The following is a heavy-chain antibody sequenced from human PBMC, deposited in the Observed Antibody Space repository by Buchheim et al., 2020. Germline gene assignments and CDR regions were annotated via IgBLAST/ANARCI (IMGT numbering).Heavy chain of an antibody. CDR2: ISYDGSNK. J-gene: IGHJ5*02. Sequence: QVQLVESGGGVVQPGRSLRLSCAASGFTFSSYAMHWVRQAPGKGLEWVAVISYDGSNKYYADSVKGRFTISRDNSKKTLYLQMNSLRAEDTAVYYCAREYYLNWFDPWGQGTL. CDR1: GFTFSSYA. CDR3: AREYYLNWFDP. V-gene: IGHV3-30*04. D-gene: IGHD3-10*01.